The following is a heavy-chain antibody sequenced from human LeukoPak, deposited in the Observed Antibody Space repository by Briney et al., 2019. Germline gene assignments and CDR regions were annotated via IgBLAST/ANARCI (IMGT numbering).Heavy chain of an antibody. J-gene: IGHJ4*02. CDR1: GYSFTIHW. V-gene: IGHV5-51*01. Sequence: GESLKISCKGSGYSFTIHWIAWVRQMPGKGLEWMGIIYPGDSDTRYGPSFQGQVTISADKSISTAYLQWSSLKASDTAMYYCARLYRTTSPLDYWGQGTLVTVSS. D-gene: IGHD1-26*01. CDR3: ARLYRTTSPLDY. CDR2: IYPGDSDT.